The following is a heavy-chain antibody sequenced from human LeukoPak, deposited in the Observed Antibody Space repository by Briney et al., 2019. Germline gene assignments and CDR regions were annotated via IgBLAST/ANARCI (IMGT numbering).Heavy chain of an antibody. V-gene: IGHV5-51*01. Sequence: AESLKSSSKASGYSFTSYCIGGVRQLPGKGLEWMGIIYPVGSDTRYNTSFQGQVTISADTSISPAYLQWSSLTASAAAVSYCARLKASGSLRLGGLFYLDFWGQGTLVTVSS. CDR3: ARLKASGSLRLGGLFYLDF. CDR2: IYPVGSDT. D-gene: IGHD3-16*01. J-gene: IGHJ4*02. CDR1: GYSFTSYC.